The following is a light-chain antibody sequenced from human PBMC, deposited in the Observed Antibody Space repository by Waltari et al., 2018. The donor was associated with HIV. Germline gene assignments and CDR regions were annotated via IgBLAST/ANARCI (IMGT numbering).Light chain of an antibody. CDR1: QSVRSN. CDR3: QQYNNWPPYT. J-gene: IGKJ2*01. V-gene: IGKV3-15*01. CDR2: GTS. Sequence: EIVMTQSPATLSVSPGERATLSCRASQSVRSNLAWYQQKPGQAPRLLIYGTSTRATGIPARFRGSGSGTVFTLTISSLQSEDFAVYYCQQYNNWPPYTFGQGTKLEIK.